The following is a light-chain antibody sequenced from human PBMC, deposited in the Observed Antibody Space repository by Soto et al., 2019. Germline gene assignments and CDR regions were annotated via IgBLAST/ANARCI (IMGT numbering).Light chain of an antibody. J-gene: IGLJ1*01. Sequence: QSALTQPASVSGSPGQTITISCSGTITDIGGYNLVSWYQQHPGKAPKLLIHEVSNRASGISNRFNASKSDNMASLTISGLRAEDEADYYCSAYSAGSTLLVFGTGTKLTVL. CDR1: ITDIGGYNL. CDR3: SAYSAGSTLLV. V-gene: IGLV2-14*01. CDR2: EVS.